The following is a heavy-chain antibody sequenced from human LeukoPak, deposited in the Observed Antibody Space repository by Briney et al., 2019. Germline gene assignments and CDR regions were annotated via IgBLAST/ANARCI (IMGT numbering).Heavy chain of an antibody. V-gene: IGHV4-30-4*07. J-gene: IGHJ3*02. D-gene: IGHD2-2*01. CDR3: ARGGYCSSTSCYYEAFDI. Sequence: PSETLSLTCAVSGGSISSGGYSWSWIRQPPGKGLEWIGYIYYSGSTYYNPSLKSRVTISVDTSKNQFSLKLSSVTAADTAVYYCARGGYCSSTSCYYEAFDIWGQGTMVTVSS. CDR1: GGSISSGGYS. CDR2: IYYSGST.